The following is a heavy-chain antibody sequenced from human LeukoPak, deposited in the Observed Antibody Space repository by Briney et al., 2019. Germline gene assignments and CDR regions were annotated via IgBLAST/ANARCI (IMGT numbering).Heavy chain of an antibody. V-gene: IGHV3-23*01. CDR2: VSGSGDRM. Sequence: GGSLRLSCAASGFTSSSYALNWVRQAPGKGLEWVTTVSGSGDRMYHADSVKGRFTISRDNSKNTIYLQMNSLRAEDTALYYCAKAAAAPGFDFWGQGTLVTVSS. J-gene: IGHJ4*02. D-gene: IGHD6-13*01. CDR1: GFTSSSYA. CDR3: AKAAAAPGFDF.